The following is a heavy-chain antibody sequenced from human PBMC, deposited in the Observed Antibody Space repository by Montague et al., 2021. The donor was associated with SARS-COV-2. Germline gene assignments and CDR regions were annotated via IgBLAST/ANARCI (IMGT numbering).Heavy chain of an antibody. J-gene: IGHJ4*02. CDR1: GGSISSSSYY. V-gene: IGHV4-39*02. CDR2: NYYSGST. Sequence: SETLSPTCTVSGGSISSSSYYWGWIRQPPGKGLEWIGSNYYSGSTYYNLSLRSRVTVAVATTQYYLALKCGSATAADAAVYDCVRSRAERYFDWTKLDAHVKPYYFDYWGQGTLVTVSS. CDR3: VRSRAERYFDWTKLDAHVKPYYFDY. D-gene: IGHD3-9*01.